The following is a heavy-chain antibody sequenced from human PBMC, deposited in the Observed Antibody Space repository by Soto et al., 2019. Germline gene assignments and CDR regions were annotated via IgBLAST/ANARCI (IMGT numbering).Heavy chain of an antibody. CDR3: ARSLEGTTVTTWFHP. V-gene: IGHV1-69*01. CDR1: ADTFNSYS. CDR2: ITPVFGTA. J-gene: IGHJ5*02. Sequence: QVQLVQSGAEVKKPGSSVKVSCKASADTFNSYSLSWLRQAPGQRLEWMGGITPVFGTADYAKSFEDRLTITADDSTSTVYIELSRLISDDTAVYSCARSLEGTTVTTWFHPWGQGALVTVSS. D-gene: IGHD4-17*01.